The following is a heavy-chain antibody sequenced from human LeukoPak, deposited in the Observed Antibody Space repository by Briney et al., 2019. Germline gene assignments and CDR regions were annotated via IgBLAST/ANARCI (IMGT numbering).Heavy chain of an antibody. CDR1: GYTFTSYY. D-gene: IGHD3-9*01. CDR2: INPSGGST. CDR3: ARGGYDILTGSRYYMDV. J-gene: IGHJ6*03. Sequence: EASVKVSCKASGYTFTSYYMHWVRQAPGQGLEWMGIINPSGGSTSYAQKFQGRVTMTRDMSTSTVYMELSSLRSEDTAVYYCARGGYDILTGSRYYMDVWGKGTTVTVSS. V-gene: IGHV1-46*01.